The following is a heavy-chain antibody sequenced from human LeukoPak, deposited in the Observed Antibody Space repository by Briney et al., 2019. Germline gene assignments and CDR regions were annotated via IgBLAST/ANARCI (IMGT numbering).Heavy chain of an antibody. J-gene: IGHJ5*02. D-gene: IGHD2-15*01. CDR1: GFTFSSYA. V-gene: IGHV3-30-3*01. CDR2: ISYDGSSK. CDR3: ARDTIYCSGGSCYSVFDP. Sequence: PGGSLRLSCAASGFTFSSYAMHWVRQAPGKGLEWVAVISYDGSSKYYADSVKCRFTISRDNSKNTLYLQMNSLRAEDTAVYYCARDTIYCSGGSCYSVFDPWGQGTLVTVSS.